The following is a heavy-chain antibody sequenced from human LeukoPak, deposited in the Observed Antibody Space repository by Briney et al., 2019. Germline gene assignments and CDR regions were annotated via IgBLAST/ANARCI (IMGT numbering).Heavy chain of an antibody. J-gene: IGHJ4*02. CDR2: ISSSGSTI. V-gene: IGHV3-48*03. D-gene: IGHD3-22*01. CDR1: GFTFSSYE. CDR3: ARTYYDSSGHRNFDY. Sequence: PGGSLRLSCAASGFTFSSYEMNWVRQAPGKGLEWVSYISSSGSTIYYADSVKGRFTISRDNAKNSLYLQMNSLRAEDTAVYYCARTYYDSSGHRNFDYWGQETVVPLSS.